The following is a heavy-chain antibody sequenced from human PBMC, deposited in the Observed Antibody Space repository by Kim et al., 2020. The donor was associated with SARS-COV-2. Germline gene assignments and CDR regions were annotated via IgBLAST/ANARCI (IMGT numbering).Heavy chain of an antibody. J-gene: IGHJ4*02. CDR3: AHSHLSSSFDY. D-gene: IGHD6-13*01. V-gene: IGHV2-5*01. Sequence: RYRPSLTSRLTITKDTSKNQVVLTMTNMDPVDTATYYCAHSHLSSSFDYWGQGTLVTVSS.